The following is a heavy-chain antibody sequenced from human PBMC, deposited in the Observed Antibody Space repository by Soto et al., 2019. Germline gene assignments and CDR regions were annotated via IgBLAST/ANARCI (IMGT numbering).Heavy chain of an antibody. J-gene: IGHJ6*03. D-gene: IGHD2-21*01. CDR1: GYTFTSYG. CDR2: ISAYNGNT. Sequence: ASVKVSCKASGYTFTSYGISWVRQAPGQGLERMGWISAYNGNTNYAQKLQGRVTMTTDTSTSTAYMELRSLRSDDTAVYYCATSSIRPRYYYYMDVWGKGTTVTVSS. CDR3: ATSSIRPRYYYYMDV. V-gene: IGHV1-18*01.